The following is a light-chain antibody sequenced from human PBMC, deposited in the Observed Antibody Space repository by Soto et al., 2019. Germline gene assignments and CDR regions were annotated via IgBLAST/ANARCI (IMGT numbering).Light chain of an antibody. CDR2: DVS. Sequence: QSALTQPASVSGSPGQSITISCTGTSSDVGGYNYVSWYQQHPGKATKLMIYDVSNRPSGVSNRFSGSKSGNTASLTTSGLQAEDEADYYCSSYTSSSTLVVFGGGTKLTVL. V-gene: IGLV2-14*01. CDR1: SSDVGGYNY. CDR3: SSYTSSSTLVV. J-gene: IGLJ2*01.